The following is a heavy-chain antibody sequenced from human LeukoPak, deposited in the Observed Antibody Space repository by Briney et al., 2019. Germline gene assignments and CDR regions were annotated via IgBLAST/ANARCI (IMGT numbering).Heavy chain of an antibody. D-gene: IGHD2-15*01. CDR2: IIPILGIA. CDR3: AGFPGAATFSYYYYGMDV. V-gene: IGHV1-69*04. J-gene: IGHJ6*02. Sequence: SVKVSCKASGGTFSSYAISWVRQAPGQGLEWMGRIIPILGIANYAQKFQGRVTITADKSTSTAYMELSSLRSEDAAVYYCAGFPGAATFSYYYYGMDVWGQGTTVTVSS. CDR1: GGTFSSYA.